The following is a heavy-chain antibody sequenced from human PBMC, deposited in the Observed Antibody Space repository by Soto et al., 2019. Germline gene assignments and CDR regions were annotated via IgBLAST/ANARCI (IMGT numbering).Heavy chain of an antibody. CDR1: GFTFSNAW. Sequence: EVQLVESGGGLVKPGGSLRLSCAASGFTFSNAWMSWVRQAPGKGLEWVGRIKSKTDGGTTDYAAPVKGRFTISRDDSKNTLYLQMNSMKAEDTAVYYCTTALVGATPQQHPSEYTVRDYWGEGTLVTVTS. CDR2: IKSKTDGGTT. D-gene: IGHD1-26*01. V-gene: IGHV3-15*01. J-gene: IGHJ4*02. CDR3: TTALVGATPQQHPSEYTVRDY.